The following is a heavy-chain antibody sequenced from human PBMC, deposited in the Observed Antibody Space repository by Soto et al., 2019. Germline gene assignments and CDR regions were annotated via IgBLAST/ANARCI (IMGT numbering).Heavy chain of an antibody. Sequence: QVQLVQSGAAVKKPGSSVKVSCKASRGTFSRYAISWVRQAPGQGLEWMGGIIPLYGTTNYAQKFQGRVTITADESTRIAYLELSSLRSEDTAIYYCATEGDAGIAAAGTAWFDRWGQGSLVTVSS. J-gene: IGHJ5*02. CDR3: ATEGDAGIAAAGTAWFDR. D-gene: IGHD6-13*01. V-gene: IGHV1-69*12. CDR2: IIPLYGTT. CDR1: RGTFSRYA.